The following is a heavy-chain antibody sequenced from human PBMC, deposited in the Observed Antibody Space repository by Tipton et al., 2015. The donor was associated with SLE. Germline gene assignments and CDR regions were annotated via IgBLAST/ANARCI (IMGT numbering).Heavy chain of an antibody. CDR1: GGSISSYY. D-gene: IGHD6-6*01. Sequence: TLSLTCTVSGGSISSYYWSWIRQPAGKGLEWIGRIYTSGSTNYNPSLKSRATMSVDTSTNQFSLKLSSVTAADTAVYYCARESSSFAFDIWGQGTMVTVSS. CDR3: ARESSSFAFDI. J-gene: IGHJ3*02. V-gene: IGHV4-4*07. CDR2: IYTSGST.